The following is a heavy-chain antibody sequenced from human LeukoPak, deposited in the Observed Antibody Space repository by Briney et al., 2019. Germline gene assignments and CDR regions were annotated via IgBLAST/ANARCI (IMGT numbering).Heavy chain of an antibody. CDR1: GYTFTGYY. D-gene: IGHD3-22*01. CDR2: INPNSGGT. V-gene: IGHV1-2*02. Sequence: ASVKVSCKASGYTFTGYYMHWVRQAPGQGLEWMGWINPNSGGTNYAQKFQGGVTMTRDTSISTAYMELSRLRSDDTAVYYCATAPVQDYYDSSGYSLRFDYWGQGTLVTVSS. J-gene: IGHJ4*02. CDR3: ATAPVQDYYDSSGYSLRFDY.